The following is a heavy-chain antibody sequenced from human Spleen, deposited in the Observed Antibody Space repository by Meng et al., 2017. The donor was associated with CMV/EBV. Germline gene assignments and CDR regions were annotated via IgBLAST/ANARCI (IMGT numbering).Heavy chain of an antibody. J-gene: IGHJ4*02. CDR2: ISSSSSYI. V-gene: IGHV3-11*06. CDR3: ARDRAPSSSSTEFDY. CDR1: GFTFSDYY. D-gene: IGHD6-13*01. Sequence: GESLKISCAASGFTFSDYYMSWIRQAPGKGLEWVSSISSSSSYIYYADSVKGRFTISRDNAKNSLYLQMNSLRAEDTAVYYCARDRAPSSSSTEFDYWGQGTLVTVSS.